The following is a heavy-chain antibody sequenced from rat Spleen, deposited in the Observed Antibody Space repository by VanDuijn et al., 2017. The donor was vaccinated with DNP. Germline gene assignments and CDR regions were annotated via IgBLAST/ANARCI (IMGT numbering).Heavy chain of an antibody. J-gene: IGHJ1*01. V-gene: IGHV5-25*01. CDR2: ISPSASRT. D-gene: IGHD3-1*01. CDR1: GFIFSNYY. Sequence: EVQLESGGGLVQPGRSLKLSCAASGFIFSNYYIAWVRQAPKKGLEWVAAISPSASRTYYLDSVKGRFTIPRDDAKSSLYLQMNSLKSEDTATYYCARGSTSIYWYFDFWGPGTMVTVSS. CDR3: ARGSTSIYWYFDF.